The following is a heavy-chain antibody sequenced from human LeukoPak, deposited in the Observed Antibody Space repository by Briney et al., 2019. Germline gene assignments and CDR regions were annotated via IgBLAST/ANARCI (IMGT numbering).Heavy chain of an antibody. J-gene: IGHJ4*02. CDR2: IYYSGST. V-gene: IGHV4-39*07. Sequence: WVRQPPGKGLEWIGSIYYSGSTYYNPSLKSRVTISVDTSKNQFSLKLSSVTAADTAVYYCARGGAAVPGDYWGQGTLVTVSS. D-gene: IGHD6-13*01. CDR3: ARGGAAVPGDY.